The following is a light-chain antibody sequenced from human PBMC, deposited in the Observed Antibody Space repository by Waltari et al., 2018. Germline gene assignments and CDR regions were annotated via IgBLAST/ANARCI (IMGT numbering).Light chain of an antibody. CDR3: EAWDDSLNGRV. J-gene: IGLJ3*02. Sequence: QSGLTQSSSVSGTPGQRVTISCSGSSSNIGSNTVNWYQQLPGTAPKLLSCSHVPLPSGVPSRFSCSKSGTSASLAISGLQSEDEADYYCEAWDDSLNGRVFGGGTKLTVL. CDR1: SSNIGSNT. CDR2: SHV. V-gene: IGLV1-44*01.